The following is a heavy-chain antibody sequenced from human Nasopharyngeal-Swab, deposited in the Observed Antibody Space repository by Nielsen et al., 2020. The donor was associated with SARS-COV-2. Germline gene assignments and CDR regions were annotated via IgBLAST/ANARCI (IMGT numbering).Heavy chain of an antibody. CDR1: GFTFSSYW. Sequence: GESLKISCAASGFTFSSYWMHWVRQAPGKGLVWVSRINSEGSSTSYADSVKGRFTISRDNAKNTLYLQMYSLRAEDTAVYYCVKGGYLHDYINYGDWFDPWGLGTLVTVSS. V-gene: IGHV3-74*01. CDR2: INSEGSST. J-gene: IGHJ5*02. D-gene: IGHD4-11*01. CDR3: VKGGYLHDYINYGDWFDP.